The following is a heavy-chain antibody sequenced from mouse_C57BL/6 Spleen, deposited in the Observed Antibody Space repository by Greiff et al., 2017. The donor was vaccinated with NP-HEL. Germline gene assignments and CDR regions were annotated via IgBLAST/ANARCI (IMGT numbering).Heavy chain of an antibody. D-gene: IGHD4-1*02. CDR1: GYTFTSYW. Sequence: QVQLQQPGAELVMPGASVKLSCKASGYTFTSYWMHWVKQRPGQGLEWIGEIDPSDSYTNYNQKFKGKSTLTVDKSSSTAYMQLSSLTSEDSAVYYCARSAQLGRFAYWGQGTLVTVSA. CDR2: IDPSDSYT. CDR3: ARSAQLGRFAY. V-gene: IGHV1-69*01. J-gene: IGHJ3*01.